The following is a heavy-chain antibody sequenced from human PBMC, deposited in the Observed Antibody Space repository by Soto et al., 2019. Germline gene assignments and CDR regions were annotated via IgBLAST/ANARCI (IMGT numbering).Heavy chain of an antibody. J-gene: IGHJ4*02. V-gene: IGHV1-69*13. D-gene: IGHD6-13*01. CDR1: GGTFSNYA. CDR3: AKDIGFQQHLFVFDN. CDR2: ILPIFTTA. Sequence: GASVKVSCKASGGTFSNYAFSWVRQAPGQGLEWMGGILPIFTTATYAPKFQDRVTITADESTSTVYMDLSSLRSEDTALYYCAKDIGFQQHLFVFDNWGQGTLVTVYS.